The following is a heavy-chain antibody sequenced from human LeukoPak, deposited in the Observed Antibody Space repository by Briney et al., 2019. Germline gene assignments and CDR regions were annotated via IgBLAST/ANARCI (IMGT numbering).Heavy chain of an antibody. CDR1: GGTFSSYA. Sequence: SVKVSCKASGGTFSSYAISWVRQAPGQGLEWMGGIIPIFGTANYAQKFQGRVTITTDESTSTAYMELSSLRSEDTAVYYCARGLRLGELSIEGYWGQGTLVTVSS. J-gene: IGHJ4*02. D-gene: IGHD3-16*02. V-gene: IGHV1-69*05. CDR2: IIPIFGTA. CDR3: ARGLRLGELSIEGY.